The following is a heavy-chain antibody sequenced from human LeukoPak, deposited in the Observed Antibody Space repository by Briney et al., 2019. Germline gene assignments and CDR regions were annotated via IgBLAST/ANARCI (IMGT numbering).Heavy chain of an antibody. D-gene: IGHD1-26*01. CDR3: TKGWDTYDY. CDR2: IKSKTDGGTT. CDR1: GFTFNNAW. J-gene: IGHJ4*02. Sequence: GGSLRLSCAASGFTFNNAWMICVRQAPGKGREWVARIKSKTDGGTTDYAAPVKGRFTISRDDSKNTLYLQMNSLKTEDTAVYYCTKGWDTYDYWGQGTLVTVSS. V-gene: IGHV3-15*01.